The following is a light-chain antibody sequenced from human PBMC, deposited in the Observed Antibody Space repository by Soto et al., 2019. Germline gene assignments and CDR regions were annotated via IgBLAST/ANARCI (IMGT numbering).Light chain of an antibody. CDR3: HQYGDSPFP. CDR1: QSVVNSY. CDR2: DAS. J-gene: IGKJ3*01. V-gene: IGKV3-20*01. Sequence: DIVLTQSPGTLSLSPGERAILSCRASQSVVNSYLAWFQYKPGQAPRLLIHDASRRATGIPDRFSGSGSGTDFTLTISRLEPEDFAVYYCHQYGDSPFPFGPGTRVDIK.